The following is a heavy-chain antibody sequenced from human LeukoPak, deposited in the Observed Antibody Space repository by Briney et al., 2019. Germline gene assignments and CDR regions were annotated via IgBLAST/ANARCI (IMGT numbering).Heavy chain of an antibody. CDR3: ARGRLWTWDY. D-gene: IGHD4/OR15-4a*01. V-gene: IGHV4-59*08. CDR1: SASISTYH. CDR2: INYSGST. J-gene: IGHJ4*02. Sequence: SETLSLTCTVSSASISTYHWTWIRQPPGKGLEWIGYINYSGSTNYNPSPKSRVTISIDTSKNQFSLKLTSATAADTAVYYCARGRLWTWDYWGQGALVTVSS.